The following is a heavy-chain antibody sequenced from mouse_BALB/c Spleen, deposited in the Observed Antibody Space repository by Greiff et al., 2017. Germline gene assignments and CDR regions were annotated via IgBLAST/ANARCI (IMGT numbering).Heavy chain of an antibody. D-gene: IGHD2-4*01. V-gene: IGHV1-5*01. J-gene: IGHJ4*01. CDR1: GYTFTSYW. CDR3: TREPGSTMITKDAMDY. Sequence: EVQLQQSGTVLARPGASVKMSCKASGYTFTSYWMHWVKQRPGQGLEWIGAIYPGNSDTSYNQKFKGKAKLTAVTSTSTAYMELSSLTNEDSAVYYCTREPGSTMITKDAMDYWGQGTSVTVSS. CDR2: IYPGNSDT.